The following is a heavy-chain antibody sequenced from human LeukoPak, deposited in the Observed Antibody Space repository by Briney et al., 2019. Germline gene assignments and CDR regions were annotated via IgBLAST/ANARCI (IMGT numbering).Heavy chain of an antibody. CDR2: ISGSGGST. J-gene: IGHJ4*02. Sequence: GGSLRLSCAASGFTLSSYAMSWVRQAPGKGLEWVSAISGSGGSTYYADSVKGRFTISRDNSKNTLYLQMNSLRAEDTAVYYCAKYKAPYYDFWSGSAFDYWGQGTLVTVSS. V-gene: IGHV3-23*01. CDR1: GFTLSSYA. CDR3: AKYKAPYYDFWSGSAFDY. D-gene: IGHD3-3*01.